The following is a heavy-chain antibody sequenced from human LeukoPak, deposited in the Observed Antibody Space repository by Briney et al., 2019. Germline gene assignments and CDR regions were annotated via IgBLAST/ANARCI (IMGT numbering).Heavy chain of an antibody. V-gene: IGHV3-21*01. D-gene: IGHD2-15*01. J-gene: IGHJ4*02. CDR3: ARDCSGGSCYDY. Sequence: GGSLRLSCAASGFTFSSYSMNWVRQAPGKGLEWVSSISSSSSYIYYADSVKGRFTIPRDNAKNSLYLQMNSLRAEDTAVYYCARDCSGGSCYDYWGQGTLVTVSS. CDR2: ISSSSSYI. CDR1: GFTFSSYS.